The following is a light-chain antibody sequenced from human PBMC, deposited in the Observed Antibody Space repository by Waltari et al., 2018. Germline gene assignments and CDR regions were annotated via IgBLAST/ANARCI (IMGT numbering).Light chain of an antibody. Sequence: QSTLTQPASVSGSPGQSITISCTGTSIDVDGYNYVSWYQQHPGRAPKLIIYDVSLRPSGVSNRFSGSKSGNTASLTISGLQGEDEGDYYCSSYTTSSTLDFGTGTEVTVL. CDR2: DVS. CDR3: SSYTTSSTLD. CDR1: SIDVDGYNY. J-gene: IGLJ1*01. V-gene: IGLV2-14*03.